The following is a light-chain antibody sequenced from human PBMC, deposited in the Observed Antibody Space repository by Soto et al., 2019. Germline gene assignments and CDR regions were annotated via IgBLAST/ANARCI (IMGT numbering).Light chain of an antibody. V-gene: IGKV1-9*01. CDR2: AAS. CDR3: QQVNSYPRT. Sequence: IQLTQSPSSLSASVGDRVTITCRASQDISSNLAWYQQKPGKAPQGLIYAASTLQGGVPSRFSGSGSGTDFTLTISSLQPEDFATYYCQQVNSYPRTFGGGTKVEIK. CDR1: QDISSN. J-gene: IGKJ4*01.